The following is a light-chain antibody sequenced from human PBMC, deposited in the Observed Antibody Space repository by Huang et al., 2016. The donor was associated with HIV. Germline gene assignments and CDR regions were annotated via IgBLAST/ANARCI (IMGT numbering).Light chain of an antibody. V-gene: IGKV1-39*01. CDR3: QQSARTPRT. J-gene: IGKJ2*01. Sequence: GDTVIITCRASQNIKRYLNWYQQETGKAPKLLISAASNLQSGVPSTFSGSGSGTDFTLTINSLQPEDSATYYCQQSARTPRTFGQGTKLEI. CDR1: QNIKRY. CDR2: AAS.